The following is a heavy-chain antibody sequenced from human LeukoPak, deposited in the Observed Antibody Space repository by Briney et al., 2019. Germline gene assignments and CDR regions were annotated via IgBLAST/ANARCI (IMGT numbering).Heavy chain of an antibody. J-gene: IGHJ4*02. CDR2: INPNSGGT. CDR1: GYTFTGYY. CDR3: ARTSHYVDIAATIPYGIYYFDY. D-gene: IGHD5-12*01. Sequence: ASVKVSCKASGYTFTGYYMHWVRQAPGQGLEWMGWINPNSGGTNYAQKFQGRVTMTRDTSTSTVYMELSSLRSEDTAVYYCARTSHYVDIAATIPYGIYYFDYWGQGTLVTVSS. V-gene: IGHV1-2*02.